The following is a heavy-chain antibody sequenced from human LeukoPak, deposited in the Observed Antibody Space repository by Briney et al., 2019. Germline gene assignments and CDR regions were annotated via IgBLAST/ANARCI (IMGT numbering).Heavy chain of an antibody. CDR1: GGSFSGYY. J-gene: IGHJ4*02. Sequence: SETLSLTCAVYGGSFSGYYWSWIRQPPGKGLEWIGEINHSGSTNYNPSLKSRVTISVDTSKNQFSLKLSSVTAADTAVYYCARSPGYYDKRNYFSGDFDYWGQGTLVTVSS. D-gene: IGHD3-22*01. V-gene: IGHV4-34*01. CDR3: ARSPGYYDKRNYFSGDFDY. CDR2: INHSGST.